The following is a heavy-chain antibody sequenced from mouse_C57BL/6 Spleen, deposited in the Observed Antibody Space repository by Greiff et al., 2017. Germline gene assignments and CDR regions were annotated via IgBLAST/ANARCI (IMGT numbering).Heavy chain of an antibody. V-gene: IGHV1-82*01. CDR3: ARSPDYDGFAY. Sequence: VHLVESGPELVKPGASVKISCKASGYAFSSSWMNWVKQRPGKGLEWIGRIYPGDGDTNYNGKFKGKATLTADKSSSTAYMQLSSLTSEDSAVYFCARSPDYDGFAYWGQGTLVTVSA. D-gene: IGHD2-4*01. J-gene: IGHJ3*01. CDR1: GYAFSSSW. CDR2: IYPGDGDT.